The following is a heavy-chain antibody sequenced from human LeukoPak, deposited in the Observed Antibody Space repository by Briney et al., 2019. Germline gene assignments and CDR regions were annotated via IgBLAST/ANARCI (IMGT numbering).Heavy chain of an antibody. V-gene: IGHV3-23*01. CDR2: SSSSDDGK. Sequence: PGGSLRLSCTASGLSLNSYAMSWVRQVPGKGLEWVSASSSSDDGKGYAESVRGRFTISRDTSKNTVYLQMNSLRAEDTAVYYCAKDGGEYYDILTGYYPRLYYMDVWGKGTTVTISS. J-gene: IGHJ6*03. CDR1: GLSLNSYA. CDR3: AKDGGEYYDILTGYYPRLYYMDV. D-gene: IGHD3-9*01.